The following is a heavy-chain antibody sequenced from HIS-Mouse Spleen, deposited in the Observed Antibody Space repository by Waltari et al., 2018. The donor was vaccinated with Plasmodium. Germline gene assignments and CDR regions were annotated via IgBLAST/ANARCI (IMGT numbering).Heavy chain of an antibody. CDR1: GFTFSSYG. V-gene: IGHV3-30*18. CDR3: AKEVLGYYDFWSRPDY. J-gene: IGHJ4*02. CDR2: ISYDVSNK. D-gene: IGHD3-3*01. Sequence: QVQLVESGGGVVQPGRSLRLSCAASGFTFSSYGMHWVRQAPGKGLEWVAVISYDVSNKYYADSVKGRFTISRDNSKNTLYLQMNSLRAEDTAVYYCAKEVLGYYDFWSRPDYWGQGILVTVSS.